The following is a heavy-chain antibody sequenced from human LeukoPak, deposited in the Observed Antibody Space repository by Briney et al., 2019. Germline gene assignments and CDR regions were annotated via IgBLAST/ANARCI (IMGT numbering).Heavy chain of an antibody. J-gene: IGHJ5*02. CDR2: IIPIFGTA. Sequence: SVKVSCKASGGTFSSYAISWVRQAPGQGLEWMGRIIPIFGTANYAQKFQGRVAITTDESTSTAYMELSSLRSEDTAVYYCARDLYSSGYNWFDPWGQGTLVTVSS. D-gene: IGHD3-22*01. CDR3: ARDLYSSGYNWFDP. CDR1: GGTFSSYA. V-gene: IGHV1-69*05.